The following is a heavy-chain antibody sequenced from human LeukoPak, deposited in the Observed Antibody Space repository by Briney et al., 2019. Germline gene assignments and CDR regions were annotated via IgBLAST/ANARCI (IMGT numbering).Heavy chain of an antibody. V-gene: IGHV1-2*04. CDR1: GYPFTVYF. CDR3: ARANYYDSIGDAFDI. J-gene: IGHJ3*02. D-gene: IGHD3-22*01. CDR2: INPNSGGT. Sequence: GASVNVSCKASGYPFTVYFIHWVRQAPGLGLEWMGWINPNSGGTNYAQKFQGWVTMTRDTSINTAYMELSSLKSDDTAVYYCARANYYDSIGDAFDIWGQGTMVTVSS.